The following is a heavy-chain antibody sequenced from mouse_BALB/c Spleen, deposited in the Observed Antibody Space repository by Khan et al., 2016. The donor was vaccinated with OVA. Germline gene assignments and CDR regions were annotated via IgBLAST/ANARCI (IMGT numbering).Heavy chain of an antibody. CDR1: GYTFTSYV. CDR2: IYPFNDDT. J-gene: IGHJ3*01. V-gene: IGHV1S136*01. CDR3: SPVGTYYVSFAY. Sequence: VQLKESGPEVVKPGASVKMSCKASGYTFTSYVMHWVKQKPGLGLEWIGYIYPFNDDTKYNEKFKGKATLTSDRSSSTAYMELSSLTSEDSAGYYCSPVGTYYVSFAYWGQGTLVTVSA. D-gene: IGHD1-1*01.